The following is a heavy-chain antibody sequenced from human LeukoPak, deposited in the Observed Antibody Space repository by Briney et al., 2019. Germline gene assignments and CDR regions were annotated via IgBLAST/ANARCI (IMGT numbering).Heavy chain of an antibody. Sequence: GGSLRLSCAAPGFTFSSYSMNWVRQAPGKGLEWVSSISSSSSYIYYADSVKGRFTISRDNAKNSLYLQMNSLRAEDTAVYYCATKYCSGGSCYIDYWGQGTLVTVSS. CDR1: GFTFSSYS. V-gene: IGHV3-21*01. CDR3: ATKYCSGGSCYIDY. D-gene: IGHD2-15*01. CDR2: ISSSSSYI. J-gene: IGHJ4*02.